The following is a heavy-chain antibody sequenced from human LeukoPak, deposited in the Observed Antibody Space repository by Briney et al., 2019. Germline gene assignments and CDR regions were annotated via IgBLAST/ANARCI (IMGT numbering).Heavy chain of an antibody. CDR1: GFTFSSYA. V-gene: IGHV3-23*01. J-gene: IGHJ4*02. Sequence: GGSLRLSCAASGFTFSSYAMSWVRQAPGKGLEWVSAMSGSGGSTYYADSVKGRFTISRDNSKNTLYLQMNSLRAEDTAVYYCARVPYDYVWGSYRPSYYFDYWGQGTLVTVSS. CDR2: MSGSGGST. CDR3: ARVPYDYVWGSYRPSYYFDY. D-gene: IGHD3-16*02.